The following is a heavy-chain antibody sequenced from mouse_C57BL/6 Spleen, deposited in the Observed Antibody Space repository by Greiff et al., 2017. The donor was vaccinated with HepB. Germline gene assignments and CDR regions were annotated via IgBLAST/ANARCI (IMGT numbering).Heavy chain of an antibody. D-gene: IGHD3-1*01. Sequence: QVQLKQPGAELVRPGTSVKLSCKASGYTFTSYWMHWVKQRPGQGLEWIGVIDPSDSYTNYNQKFKGKATLTVDTSSSTAYMQLSSLTSEDSAVYYCARFREVDYWGQGTSVTVSS. CDR2: IDPSDSYT. J-gene: IGHJ4*01. V-gene: IGHV1-59*01. CDR1: GYTFTSYW. CDR3: ARFREVDY.